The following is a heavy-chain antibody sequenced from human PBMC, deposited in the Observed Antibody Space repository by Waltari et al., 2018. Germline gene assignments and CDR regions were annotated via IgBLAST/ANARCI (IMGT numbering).Heavy chain of an antibody. V-gene: IGHV3-15*07. Sequence: EGQLVESGGGLVKPGGSLRLSCVASGSSFSDAWVNWVRQAPGKGLGMGGRNGIPRDGGTTGDATLVKGRVIMSSDGAKNTLSLQTNSLKNEDKAVDYCTAGRDEIGGQGSLVTVSS. CDR3: TAGRDEI. CDR2: NGIPRDGGTT. CDR1: GSSFSDAW. J-gene: IGHJ4*02.